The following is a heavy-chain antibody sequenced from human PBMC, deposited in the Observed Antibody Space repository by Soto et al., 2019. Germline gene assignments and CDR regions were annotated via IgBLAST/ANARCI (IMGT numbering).Heavy chain of an antibody. CDR1: GCTFSSYA. CDR2: IIPIFGTA. J-gene: IGHJ6*02. V-gene: IGHV1-69*06. Sequence: SVKVSCKASGCTFSSYAISWVRQAAGQGLEWMGGIIPIFGTANYAQKFQGRVTITADKSTSTAYMELSSLRSEDTAVYYCAREGLVVPDAPYYSYYGMDVWGQGTTVTVSS. CDR3: AREGLVVPDAPYYSYYGMDV. D-gene: IGHD2-2*01.